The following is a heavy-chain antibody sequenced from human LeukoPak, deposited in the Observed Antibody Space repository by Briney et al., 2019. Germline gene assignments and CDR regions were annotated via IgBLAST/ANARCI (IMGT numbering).Heavy chain of an antibody. CDR2: IYYSGST. J-gene: IGHJ3*02. V-gene: IGHV4-59*01. CDR1: GGSISSYY. CDR3: AGRLWRRDGYNLSAFDI. D-gene: IGHD5-24*01. Sequence: NSSETLSLTCTVSGGSISSYYWNWLRQPPGKGLEWIGYIYYSGSTNYNPSLKSRVTISVDTSKNQFSLKLSSVTAADTAVYYCAGRLWRRDGYNLSAFDIWGQGTMVTVSS.